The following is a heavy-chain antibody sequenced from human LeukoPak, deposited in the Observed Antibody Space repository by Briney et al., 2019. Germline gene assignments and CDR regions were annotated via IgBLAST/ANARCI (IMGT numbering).Heavy chain of an antibody. CDR2: TYYRSKWYH. CDR1: GDSVSSNSAA. CDR3: AREGEYNSVWYPLDY. D-gene: IGHD6-19*01. Sequence: SQTLSLTCAISGDSVSSNSAAWNWIRQSPSRGLEWLGRTYYRSKWYHDYAVSVRSRITINADTSKNQFSLLLNSVTPEDTSVYYCAREGEYNSVWYPLDYWGQGTLVTVSS. V-gene: IGHV6-1*01. J-gene: IGHJ4*02.